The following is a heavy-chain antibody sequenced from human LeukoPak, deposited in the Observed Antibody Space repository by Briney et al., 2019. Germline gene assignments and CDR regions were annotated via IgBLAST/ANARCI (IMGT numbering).Heavy chain of an antibody. CDR2: FDPEDGET. J-gene: IGHJ5*02. D-gene: IGHD2-15*01. Sequence: ASVKVSCKVSGYTLTELSMHWVRQAPGKGPEWMGGFDPEDGETIYTQKFQGRVTMTEDTSTDTAYMELSSLRSEDTAVYYCATQIGGPVLYRHWVFDPWGQGTLVTVSS. CDR1: GYTLTELS. V-gene: IGHV1-24*01. CDR3: ATQIGGPVLYRHWVFDP.